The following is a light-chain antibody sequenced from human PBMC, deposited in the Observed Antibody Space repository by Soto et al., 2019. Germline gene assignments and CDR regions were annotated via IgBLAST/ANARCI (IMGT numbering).Light chain of an antibody. Sequence: DIQLTQSPSSLSASVVDTVTITCRASQTVSRYLNWYQQKSGTAPKLLIYAASTLHTGVPSRFSGSGSGTEFTLTISSLQPDDFATYYCQQYNSYSRTFGQGTKVDIK. J-gene: IGKJ1*01. CDR1: QTVSRY. V-gene: IGKV1-5*01. CDR2: AAS. CDR3: QQYNSYSRT.